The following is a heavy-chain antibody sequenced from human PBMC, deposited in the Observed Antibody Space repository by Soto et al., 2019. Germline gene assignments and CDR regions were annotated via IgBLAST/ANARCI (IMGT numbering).Heavy chain of an antibody. D-gene: IGHD1-1*01. J-gene: IGHJ4*02. CDR3: ANPIPKTGTTFGF. CDR2: ISYDGSNK. CDR1: GFTLSSYG. V-gene: IGHV3-30*18. Sequence: GGSLRLSCAASGFTLSSYGMHWVRQAPGKGLEWVAVISYDGSNKYYADSMKGRFTISRDNSKDTLYLQINSLRAEDTAVYYCANPIPKTGTTFGFWGQGTLVTVSS.